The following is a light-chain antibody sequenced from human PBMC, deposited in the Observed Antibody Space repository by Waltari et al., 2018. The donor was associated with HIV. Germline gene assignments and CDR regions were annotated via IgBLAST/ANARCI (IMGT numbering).Light chain of an antibody. CDR2: GNN. Sequence: QSVLPQPPSASGTPGQRVTISCSGSSSNIGRTYVYWYQHFPGTAPKLLMYGNNRRPSGVPDRISGSKSGTSASLAISGLRSEDEAGYYCAAWNYSLSGYVFGTGTKVTV. V-gene: IGLV1-47*01. CDR3: AAWNYSLSGYV. CDR1: SSNIGRTY. J-gene: IGLJ1*01.